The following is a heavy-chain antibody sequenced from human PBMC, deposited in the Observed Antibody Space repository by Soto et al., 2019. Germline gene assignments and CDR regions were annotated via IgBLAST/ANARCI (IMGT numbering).Heavy chain of an antibody. J-gene: IGHJ6*02. CDR2: ISSSSSYI. Sequence: PGGSLRLSCAASGLIVSSTYMNWVRQAPGKGLEWVSSISSSSSYIYYADSVKGRFTISRDNAKNSLYLQMNSLRAEDTAVYYCARDRTYSSGWLGMDVWGQGTTVTVS. V-gene: IGHV3-21*01. CDR1: GLIVSSTY. D-gene: IGHD6-19*01. CDR3: ARDRTYSSGWLGMDV.